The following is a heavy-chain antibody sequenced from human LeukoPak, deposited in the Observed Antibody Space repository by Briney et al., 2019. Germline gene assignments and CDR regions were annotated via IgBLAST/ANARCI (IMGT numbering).Heavy chain of an antibody. D-gene: IGHD2-15*01. CDR3: AKHGLPLVVISAPLDY. J-gene: IGHJ4*02. Sequence: GGPLRLSCAASGFTVSNNYMSWVRQAPGKGLEWVSVIYSGGSAYYADSVKGRFTISRDNSKNTVYLQMNSLRAEDTAVYYCAKHGLPLVVISAPLDYWGQGTLVTVAS. CDR1: GFTVSNNY. V-gene: IGHV3-53*05. CDR2: IYSGGSA.